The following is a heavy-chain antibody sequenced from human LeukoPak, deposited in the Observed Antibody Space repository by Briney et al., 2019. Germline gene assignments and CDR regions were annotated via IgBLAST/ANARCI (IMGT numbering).Heavy chain of an antibody. D-gene: IGHD4-11*01. CDR2: VFHTGSI. CDR1: GYSISSGYY. Sequence: SETLSLTCAVSGYSISSGYYWGWIRQPPGKGLEWIGSVFHTGSIYYIPSLKSRVTISVDTSKNQFSLEVSSVTAADTAVYYCARGISTTGHDYWGPGTLVTVSS. J-gene: IGHJ4*02. CDR3: ARGISTTGHDY. V-gene: IGHV4-38-2*01.